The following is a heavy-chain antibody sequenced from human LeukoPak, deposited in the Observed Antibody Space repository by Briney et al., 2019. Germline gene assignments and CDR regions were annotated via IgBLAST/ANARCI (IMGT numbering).Heavy chain of an antibody. V-gene: IGHV1-18*01. CDR1: GYTFTSYG. CDR3: ARGRLLRYFDWSQLDAFDI. D-gene: IGHD3-9*01. J-gene: IGHJ3*02. Sequence: GASVKVSCKASGYTFTSYGISWVRQAPGQGLEWMGWISAYNGNTNYAQKLQGRVTMTTDTSTSTAYMELRSLRSDDTAVYYCARGRLLRYFDWSQLDAFDIWGQGTMVTVSS. CDR2: ISAYNGNT.